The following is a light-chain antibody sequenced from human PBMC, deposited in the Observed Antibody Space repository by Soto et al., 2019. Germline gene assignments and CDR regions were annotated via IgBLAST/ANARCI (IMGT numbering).Light chain of an antibody. J-gene: IGKJ4*01. CDR1: QSLLHSNGYNC. Sequence: DIVMTQSPLSLPVTPGEPASISCRSSQSLLHSNGYNCLDWYLQKPGQSPQLLIYFGSNRASGGPARFSGSGSGTALTRKISRVEAEDVGLYYCMQALQTPLTFGGGTKVEIK. CDR2: FGS. CDR3: MQALQTPLT. V-gene: IGKV2-28*01.